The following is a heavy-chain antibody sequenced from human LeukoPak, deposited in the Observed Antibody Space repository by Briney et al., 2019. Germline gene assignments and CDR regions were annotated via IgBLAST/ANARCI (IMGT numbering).Heavy chain of an antibody. J-gene: IGHJ4*02. CDR3: AKGDSSGYYPDY. Sequence: GGSLRLTCAASGFTFSSYGMHWVRQAPGKGLEWVAVISYDGSNKYYADSVKGRFTISRDNSKNTLYLQMNSLRAEDTAVYYCAKGDSSGYYPDYWGQGTLVTVSS. V-gene: IGHV3-30*18. CDR1: GFTFSSYG. CDR2: ISYDGSNK. D-gene: IGHD3-22*01.